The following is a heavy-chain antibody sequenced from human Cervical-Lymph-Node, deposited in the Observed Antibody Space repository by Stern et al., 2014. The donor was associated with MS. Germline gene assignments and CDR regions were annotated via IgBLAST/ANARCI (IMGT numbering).Heavy chain of an antibody. D-gene: IGHD2-2*01. V-gene: IGHV3-15*01. CDR1: EFAFNNAW. J-gene: IGHJ4*02. Sequence: EVQLEESGGGLVKPGESLTLSCAGSEFAFNNAWINWVRQAPGKGLEWVGRIKSKTAAETTDYAAPVKGRFTISRDDSKNIVYLQMSSLKIEDSALYYCTTDLVYADYWGQGTLVIVSS. CDR3: TTDLVYADY. CDR2: IKSKTAAETT.